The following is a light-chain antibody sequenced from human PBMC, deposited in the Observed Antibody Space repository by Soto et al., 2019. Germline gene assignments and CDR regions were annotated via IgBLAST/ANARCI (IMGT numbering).Light chain of an antibody. V-gene: IGKV3D-15*01. CDR3: QQYNNWPIT. CDR1: QSVGSD. CDR2: GAS. Sequence: EIVKTQSRATLSESPGERATLSGMASQSVGSDLAWYQQKPGQTPRLLIYGASTRASDTPARFSGSGSVTEFALTISSLQSEDFAVYYCQQYNNWPITFGQGTRLEIK. J-gene: IGKJ5*01.